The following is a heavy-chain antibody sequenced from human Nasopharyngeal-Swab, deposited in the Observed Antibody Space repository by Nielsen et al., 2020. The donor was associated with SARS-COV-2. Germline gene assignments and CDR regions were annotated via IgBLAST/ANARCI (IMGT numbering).Heavy chain of an antibody. CDR1: GFTFSSYS. CDR3: ARGSPGDYVWGSFLWGYFDY. CDR2: ISSSSSTI. J-gene: IGHJ4*02. V-gene: IGHV3-48*01. D-gene: IGHD3-16*01. Sequence: GESLKISCVASGFTFSSYSMNWVRQAPGKGLEWVSYISSSSSTIYYADSVKGRFTISRDNAKNSLYLQMNSLRAEDTAVYYCARGSPGDYVWGSFLWGYFDYWGQGTLVTVSS.